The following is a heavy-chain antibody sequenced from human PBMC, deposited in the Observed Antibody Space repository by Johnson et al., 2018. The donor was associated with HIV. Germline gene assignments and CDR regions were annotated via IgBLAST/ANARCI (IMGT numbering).Heavy chain of an antibody. CDR1: GFTFSNYA. V-gene: IGHV3-30*03. CDR3: ARGVKQQLSVVDAFGI. Sequence: QVQLVESGGGLVQPGGSLRLSCAASGFTFSNYAMNWVRQAPGKGLEWVSSDGSNKYFAVSVTGRFSISRDNSRNTLFLQMNSLRVEDTAAYYCARGVKQQLSVVDAFGIWGQGTMVTVSS. J-gene: IGHJ3*02. CDR2: SSDGSNK. D-gene: IGHD6-13*01.